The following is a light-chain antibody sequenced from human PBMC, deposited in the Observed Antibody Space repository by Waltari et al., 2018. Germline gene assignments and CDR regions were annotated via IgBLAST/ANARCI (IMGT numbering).Light chain of an antibody. Sequence: IQLTKSPPTLSASVGARFTITCRASQSMSSWLAWYQQKPGKAPKLLIYKASSLETGVPSSFSGSGSGTEFTLTISSLQPDDFATYYCQQYNSYPLTFGGGTKVEIK. CDR1: QSMSSW. V-gene: IGKV1-5*03. CDR2: KAS. J-gene: IGKJ4*01. CDR3: QQYNSYPLT.